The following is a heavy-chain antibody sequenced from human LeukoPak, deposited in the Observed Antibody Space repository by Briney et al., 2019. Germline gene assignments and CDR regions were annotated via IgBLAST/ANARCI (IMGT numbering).Heavy chain of an antibody. Sequence: GSLRLSCAASGFTFSNCGMHWVRQAPGKGLEWVAFIRNDGSIKYYADSVKGRFTISRDNSKNTLYLQMNSLRAEDTAVYYCAKDQPTAYFDYWGQGSLVTVSS. CDR1: GFTFSNCG. J-gene: IGHJ4*02. CDR3: AKDQPTAYFDY. V-gene: IGHV3-30*02. D-gene: IGHD2-2*01. CDR2: IRNDGSIK.